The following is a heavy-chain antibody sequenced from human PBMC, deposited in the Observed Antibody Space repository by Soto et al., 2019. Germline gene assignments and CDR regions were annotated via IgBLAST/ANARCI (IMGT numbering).Heavy chain of an antibody. J-gene: IGHJ3*02. V-gene: IGHV1-69*13. CDR1: GGTFSSYA. CDR3: ARIGGNSTGAFDI. CDR2: IIPIFGTA. D-gene: IGHD3-10*01. Sequence: SVKVSCKASGGTFSSYAIRWVRQAPGQGLEWMGGIIPIFGTANYAQKFQGRVTITADESTSTAYMELSSLRSEDTAVYYCARIGGNSTGAFDIWGQGTMVTVSS.